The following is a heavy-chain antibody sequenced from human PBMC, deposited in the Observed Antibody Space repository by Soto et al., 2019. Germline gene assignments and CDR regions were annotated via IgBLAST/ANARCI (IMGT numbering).Heavy chain of an antibody. CDR2: INHSGST. CDR1: GGSFSGYY. CDR3: ARSVRIRTVSAEYYYYYYMDV. V-gene: IGHV4-34*01. D-gene: IGHD4-17*01. J-gene: IGHJ6*03. Sequence: SETLSLTCAVYGGSFSGYYWSWIRQPPGKGLEWIGEINHSGSTNYNPSLKSRVTISVDTSMNQFDLKLSNVTAADTDVYYCARSVRIRTVSAEYYYYYYMDVWGKGTTVTVSS.